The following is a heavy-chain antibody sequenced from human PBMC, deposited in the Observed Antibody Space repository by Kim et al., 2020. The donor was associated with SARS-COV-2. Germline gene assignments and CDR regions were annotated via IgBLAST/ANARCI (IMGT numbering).Heavy chain of an antibody. D-gene: IGHD4-17*01. CDR1: GGSISSSSYY. Sequence: SETLSLTCTVSGGSISSSSYYWGWIRQPPGKGLEWIGSIYYSGSTYYNPSLKSRVTISVDTSKNQFSLKLSSVTAADTAVYYCARHGTTEAYFDYWGQVTLVTVSS. V-gene: IGHV4-39*01. J-gene: IGHJ4*02. CDR2: IYYSGST. CDR3: ARHGTTEAYFDY.